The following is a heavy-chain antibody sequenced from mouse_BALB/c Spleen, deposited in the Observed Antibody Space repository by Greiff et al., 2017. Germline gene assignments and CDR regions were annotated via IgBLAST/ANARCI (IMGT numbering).Heavy chain of an antibody. Sequence: VQLQQSGAELVRSGASVKLSCTASGFNIKDYYMHWVKQRPEQGLEWIGWIDPENGDTEYAPKFQGKATMTADTSSNTAYLQLSSLTSEDTAVYYCNRGDRDYWGQGTTLTVSS. V-gene: IGHV14-4*02. CDR2: IDPENGDT. CDR3: NRGDRDY. CDR1: GFNIKDYY. D-gene: IGHD3-3*01. J-gene: IGHJ2*01.